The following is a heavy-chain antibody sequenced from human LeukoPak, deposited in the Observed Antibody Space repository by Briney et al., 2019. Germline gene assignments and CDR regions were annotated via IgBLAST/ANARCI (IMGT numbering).Heavy chain of an antibody. V-gene: IGHV3-13*01. CDR3: ARVSYYDSSGYYYGY. CDR1: GFTFSSYD. Sequence: PGGSLRLSCAASGFTFSSYDMHWVRQATGKGLEWVSAIGTAGDTYYPGSVKGRSTISRENAKNSLYLQMNSLRAGDTAVYYCARVSYYDSSGYYYGYWGQGTLVTVSS. D-gene: IGHD3-22*01. CDR2: IGTAGDT. J-gene: IGHJ4*02.